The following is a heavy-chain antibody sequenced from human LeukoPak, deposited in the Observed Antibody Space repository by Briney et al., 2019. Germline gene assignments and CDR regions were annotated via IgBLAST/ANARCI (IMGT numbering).Heavy chain of an antibody. J-gene: IGHJ6*03. CDR1: GGIFSSYA. V-gene: IGHV1-69*05. CDR2: IISMFGTA. Sequence: SVKVSCKASGGIFSSYAISWVRQAPGQGLEWMGGIISMFGTANYAQKFQGRVTITTDESTSTAYMELSSLRFEDTAVYYCGGAYPNYYYYYMDVWGKGTTVTVSS. CDR3: GGAYPNYYYYYMDV.